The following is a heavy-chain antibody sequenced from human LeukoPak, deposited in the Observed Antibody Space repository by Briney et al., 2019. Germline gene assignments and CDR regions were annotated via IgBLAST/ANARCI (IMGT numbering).Heavy chain of an antibody. V-gene: IGHV3-43*02. CDR3: ATWAFYHGLDV. Sequence: GGSLRLSCAASGFTFHAFEMHWVRQAPGKGLEWVSLIKSDGGKTDYADSVRGRFTISRDNGKNSLYLQMNSLRCEDTALYYCATWAFYHGLDVWGQGTTVTVSS. J-gene: IGHJ6*02. CDR1: GFTFHAFE. D-gene: IGHD1-26*01. CDR2: IKSDGGKT.